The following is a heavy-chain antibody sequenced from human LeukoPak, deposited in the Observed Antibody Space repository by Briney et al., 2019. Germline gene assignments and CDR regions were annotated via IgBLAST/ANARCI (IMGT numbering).Heavy chain of an antibody. J-gene: IGHJ3*02. CDR2: ISGRGKT. Sequence: GGSLRLSCTASDFIVSNNFMSWVRHTPGKGLEWVSVISGRGKTYYVDSVNGRFTISRDNSKNIVSLQMNSLRAEDSAVYFCASKLPNYDFSAPTLSIGALAIWGEGTTVTVSS. V-gene: IGHV3-53*01. CDR3: ASKLPNYDFSAPTLSIGALAI. CDR1: DFIVSNNF. D-gene: IGHD3/OR15-3a*01.